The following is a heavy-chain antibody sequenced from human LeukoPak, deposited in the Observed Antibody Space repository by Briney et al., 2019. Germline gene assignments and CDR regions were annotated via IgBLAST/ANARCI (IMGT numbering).Heavy chain of an antibody. V-gene: IGHV3-53*01. J-gene: IGHJ3*02. CDR2: IYSGGST. Sequence: GGSLRLSCAASGFTVSSNYMSWVRQAPGKGLEWVSVIYSGGSTYYAGSVKGRFTISRDNSKNTLYLQMNSLRAEDTAVYYCARVSGSYHDAFDIWGQGTMVTVSS. D-gene: IGHD1-26*01. CDR1: GFTVSSNY. CDR3: ARVSGSYHDAFDI.